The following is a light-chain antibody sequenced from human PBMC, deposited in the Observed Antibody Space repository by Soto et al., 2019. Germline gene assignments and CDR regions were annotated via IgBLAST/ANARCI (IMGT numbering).Light chain of an antibody. J-gene: IGLJ2*01. V-gene: IGLV2-14*01. CDR3: SSYTSSSTPV. CDR1: SSDVGGYNY. Sequence: QSALTQPASVSESPGQSITISCTGTSSDVGGYNYVSWYQQHPGKAPKLMIYEVSNRPSGVSNRFSGSKSDNTASLTLSGLQAEDEADYYCSSYTSSSTPVFGGGTELTVL. CDR2: EVS.